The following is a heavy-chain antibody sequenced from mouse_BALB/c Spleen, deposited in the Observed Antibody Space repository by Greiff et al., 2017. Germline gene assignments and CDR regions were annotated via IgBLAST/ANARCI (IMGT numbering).Heavy chain of an antibody. CDR3: TRGDYGSKADD. Sequence: QVQLQQPGAELVKPGASVKMSCKASGYIFTSYWMHWVKQRPGQGLEWIGVIDPSDSYTSYNQKFKGKATLTVDTSSSTAYMQLSSLTSEDSAVYYCTRGDYGSKADDWGQGTTLTVSS. CDR1: GYIFTSYW. CDR2: IDPSDSYT. J-gene: IGHJ2*01. V-gene: IGHV1S127*01. D-gene: IGHD1-1*01.